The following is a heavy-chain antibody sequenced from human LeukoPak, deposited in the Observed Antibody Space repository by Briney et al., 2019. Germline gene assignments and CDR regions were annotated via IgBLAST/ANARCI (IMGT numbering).Heavy chain of an antibody. D-gene: IGHD2-2*01. J-gene: IGHJ6*02. CDR2: INPNSGGT. Sequence: ASVKVSCKASGYIFANYYLHWVRQAPGQGLEWMGWINPNSGGTNYAQKFQGRVTMTRDTSISTAYMELSRLRSDDTAVYYCAREQVVPAAKYYGMDVWGQGTTVTVSS. CDR3: AREQVVPAAKYYGMDV. CDR1: GYIFANYY. V-gene: IGHV1-2*02.